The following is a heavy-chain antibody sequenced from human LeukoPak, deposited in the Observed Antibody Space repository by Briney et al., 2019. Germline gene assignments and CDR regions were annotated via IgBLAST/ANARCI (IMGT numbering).Heavy chain of an antibody. Sequence: GGSLRLSCSASGFTFSTYAMHWVRQAPGKGLEYVSAISSNGGSTYFADSVKAGFSISRDNSKNTLDLQMSSLRAEDTAVYYCARDKAGYFDYWGQGTLVTVSS. CDR2: ISSNGGST. CDR3: ARDKAGYFDY. CDR1: GFTFSTYA. V-gene: IGHV3-64D*06. J-gene: IGHJ4*02.